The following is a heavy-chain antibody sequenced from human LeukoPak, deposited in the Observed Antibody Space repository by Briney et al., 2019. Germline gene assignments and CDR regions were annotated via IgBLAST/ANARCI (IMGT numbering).Heavy chain of an antibody. CDR1: GGSISSSNW. D-gene: IGHD6-13*01. Sequence: SGTLSLTCAVSGGSISSSNWWSWVRQPPGKGLEWIGEIYHSGSTNYNPSLKSRVTISVDKSKNQFSLKLSSVTAADTAVYYCAREWYSSSWSTNWYFDLWGRGTLVTVSS. CDR2: IYHSGST. V-gene: IGHV4-4*02. J-gene: IGHJ2*01. CDR3: AREWYSSSWSTNWYFDL.